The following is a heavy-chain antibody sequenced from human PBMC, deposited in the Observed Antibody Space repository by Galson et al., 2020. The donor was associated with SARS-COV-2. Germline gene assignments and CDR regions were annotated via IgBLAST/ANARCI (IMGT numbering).Heavy chain of an antibody. J-gene: IGHJ3*02. D-gene: IGHD3-3*01. CDR3: ARESLSPYYDFWSGYYPHAFDI. CDR2: ISYDGSNK. V-gene: IGHV3-30*04. CDR1: GFTFSSYA. Sequence: PGGSLRLSCAASGFTFSSYAMHWVRQAPGKGLEWVAVISYDGSNKYYADSVKGRFTISRDNSKNTLYLQMNSLRAEDTAVYYCARESLSPYYDFWSGYYPHAFDIWGQGTMVTVSS.